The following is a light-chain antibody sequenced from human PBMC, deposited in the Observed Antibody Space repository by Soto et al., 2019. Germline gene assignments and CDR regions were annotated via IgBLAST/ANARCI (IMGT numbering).Light chain of an antibody. J-gene: IGKJ4*01. CDR3: QQRSNWPLT. V-gene: IGKV3-11*01. Sequence: EIVLTQSPAILSLSPGERATLSCRASQSISNDLTWYQQKPGQAPRLLIYDASSRATGIPARFSGSGSGTDFTLTISSLEPEDFAVYYCQQRSNWPLTFGGGTKVEIK. CDR1: QSISND. CDR2: DAS.